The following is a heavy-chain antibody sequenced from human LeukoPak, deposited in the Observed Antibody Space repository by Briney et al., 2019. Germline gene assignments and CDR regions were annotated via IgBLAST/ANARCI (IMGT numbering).Heavy chain of an antibody. CDR1: GYTFTTYY. CDR2: INPNSGGT. CDR3: ARDYYGSGSYSY. J-gene: IGHJ4*02. Sequence: ASVKVSCKASGYTFTTYYIHWVRQAPGQGLEWMGWINPNSGGTNYAQKFQGRVTMTRDTSISTAYMELSRLRSDDTAVYYCARDYYGSGSYSYWGQGTLVTVSS. D-gene: IGHD3-10*01. V-gene: IGHV1-2*02.